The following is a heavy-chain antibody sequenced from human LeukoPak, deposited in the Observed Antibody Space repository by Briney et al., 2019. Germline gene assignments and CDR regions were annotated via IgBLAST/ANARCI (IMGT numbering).Heavy chain of an antibody. J-gene: IGHJ5*02. CDR3: ARDAGIAAIGFDP. V-gene: IGHV4-59*11. CDR1: GGSISSHY. Sequence: PSETLSLTCTVSGGSISSHYWSWIRQPPGKGLEWIGYIYYSGSTYYNPSLKSRVTISVDTSKNQFSLKLSSVTAADTAVYYCARDAGIAAIGFDPWGQGTLVTVSS. D-gene: IGHD6-25*01. CDR2: IYYSGST.